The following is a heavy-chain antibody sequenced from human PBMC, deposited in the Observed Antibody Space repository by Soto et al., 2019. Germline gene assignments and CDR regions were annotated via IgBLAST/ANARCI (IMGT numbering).Heavy chain of an antibody. J-gene: IGHJ4*02. D-gene: IGHD3-16*01. CDR2: ISYDGSNK. CDR1: GFTFSSYG. Sequence: PGGSLSLSCAASGFTFSSYGMHWVRQAPGKGLEWVAVISYDGSNKYYADSVKGRFTISRDNSKNTLYLQMNSLRAEDTAVYYCAKDLGDPDFDYWGQGTLVTSPQ. CDR3: AKDLGDPDFDY. V-gene: IGHV3-30*18.